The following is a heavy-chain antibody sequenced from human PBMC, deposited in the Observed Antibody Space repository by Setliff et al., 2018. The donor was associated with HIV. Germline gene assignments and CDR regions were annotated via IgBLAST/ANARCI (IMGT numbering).Heavy chain of an antibody. V-gene: IGHV4-39*01. CDR2: VYYSGST. CDR3: ARHGVIWERLRPLLYFDS. J-gene: IGHJ4*02. D-gene: IGHD5-12*01. CDR1: NGSISNSAYY. Sequence: SETMSPTSTVANGSISNSAYYWGWIRQPPGKALEWIGSVYYSGSTYYNPSLKSQITMSEDTSRNQFSLKLISVTATDTAVYLCARHGVIWERLRPLLYFDSWGQGTLVTVSS.